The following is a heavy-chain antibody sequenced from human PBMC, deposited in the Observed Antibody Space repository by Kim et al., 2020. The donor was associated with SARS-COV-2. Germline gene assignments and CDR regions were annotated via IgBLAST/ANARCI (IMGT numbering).Heavy chain of an antibody. Sequence: SETLSLTCTVSGYSISSGYYGGWIRQPPGKGLEWIGSIYHSGNTYYNPSLKSRVTILVDTSKNQFSLKLSSVTAADTAVYYCARDIGSYFDYWGQGTLVTVSS. J-gene: IGHJ4*02. V-gene: IGHV4-38-2*02. CDR2: IYHSGNT. D-gene: IGHD1-26*01. CDR3: ARDIGSYFDY. CDR1: GYSISSGYY.